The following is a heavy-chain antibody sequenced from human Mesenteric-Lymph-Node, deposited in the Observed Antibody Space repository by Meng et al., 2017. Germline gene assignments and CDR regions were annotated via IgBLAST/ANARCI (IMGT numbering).Heavy chain of an antibody. Sequence: GGSLRLSCAASGFTFSSYEMNWVRQAPGKGLEWVSYISSSGSTIYYADSVKGRFTISRDNAKNSLYLQMNSLRAEDTAVYYCARDGRTVPCGGDCHNYYYYGMDVWGQGTTVTVSS. V-gene: IGHV3-48*03. D-gene: IGHD2-21*02. CDR1: GFTFSSYE. J-gene: IGHJ6*02. CDR3: ARDGRTVPCGGDCHNYYYYGMDV. CDR2: ISSSGSTI.